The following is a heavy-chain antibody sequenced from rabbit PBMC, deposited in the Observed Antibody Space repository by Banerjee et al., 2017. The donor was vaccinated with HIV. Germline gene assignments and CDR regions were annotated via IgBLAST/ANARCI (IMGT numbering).Heavy chain of an antibody. Sequence: QLVESGGGLVTLGGSLKLSCKASGIDFSTYGVSWVRQAPGRGLEWIAYIYPDYGTTDYASWVNGRFTISLDNAQNTLYLQLSSLTAADTATYFCARGLVAGVLDLWGPGTLVTVS. CDR1: GIDFSTYG. J-gene: IGHJ4*01. CDR3: ARGLVAGVLDL. V-gene: IGHV1S7*01. CDR2: IYPDYGTT. D-gene: IGHD3-3*01.